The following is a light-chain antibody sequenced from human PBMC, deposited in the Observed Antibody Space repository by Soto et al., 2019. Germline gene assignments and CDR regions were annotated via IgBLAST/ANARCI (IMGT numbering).Light chain of an antibody. Sequence: QSVLTQPASVSGSPGQSITISCTGTSSDVGGYNYVCWYQQHPGKAPKLIIYDVTNRPSGIANRFSGSKSGNTASLSISGLQAEDEADYYCSSYTSSSTVVFGGGTKLTVL. V-gene: IGLV2-14*01. J-gene: IGLJ2*01. CDR2: DVT. CDR3: SSYTSSSTVV. CDR1: SSDVGGYNY.